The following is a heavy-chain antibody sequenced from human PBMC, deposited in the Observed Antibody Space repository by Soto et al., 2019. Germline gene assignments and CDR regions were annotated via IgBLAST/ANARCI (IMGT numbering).Heavy chain of an antibody. J-gene: IGHJ4*02. V-gene: IGHV1-69*01. CDR2: IIPIFGTA. Sequence: QVQLVQSGAEVKKPGSSVKVSCKASGGTFSSYAISWVRQAPGQGLEWMGGIIPIFGTANYAQKFQGRVTITADESTSTAYMELSSLRSEDTAVYYCASGDHYSDSSGYYYALGYWGQGTLVTVSS. D-gene: IGHD3-22*01. CDR3: ASGDHYSDSSGYYYALGY. CDR1: GGTFSSYA.